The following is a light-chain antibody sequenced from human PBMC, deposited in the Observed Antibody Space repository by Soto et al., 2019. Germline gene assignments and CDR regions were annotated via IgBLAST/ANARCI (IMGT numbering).Light chain of an antibody. V-gene: IGLV2-14*01. CDR1: SSDVGNYNF. CDR2: EVS. J-gene: IGLJ1*01. Sequence: SALAQPASVSGSPGQSITISCTGTSSDVGNYNFVSWYQHHPGKVPKLMIYEVSNRPSGVSDRFSGSKSGNTASLTISGLQAEDAADYYCSSYTSSSTLVFGTGTKVTVL. CDR3: SSYTSSSTLV.